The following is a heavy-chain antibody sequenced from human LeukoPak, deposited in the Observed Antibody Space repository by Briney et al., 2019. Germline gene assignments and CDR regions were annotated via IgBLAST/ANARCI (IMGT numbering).Heavy chain of an antibody. J-gene: IGHJ4*02. CDR1: GGAFSNYA. CDR2: INPNSGGT. Sequence: ASVKVSCKASGGAFSNYATSWVRQAPGQGLEWMGWINPNSGGTNYAQKFQGRVTMTRDTSISTAYMELSRLRSDDTAVYYCARAGYGYYLLPLDYWGQGTLVTVSS. V-gene: IGHV1-2*02. CDR3: ARAGYGYYLLPLDY. D-gene: IGHD3-22*01.